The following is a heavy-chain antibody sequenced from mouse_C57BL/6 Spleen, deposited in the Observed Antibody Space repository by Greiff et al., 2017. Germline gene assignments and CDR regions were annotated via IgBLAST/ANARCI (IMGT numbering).Heavy chain of an antibody. CDR3: ARGVMDYGSSFWFAY. D-gene: IGHD1-1*01. J-gene: IGHJ3*01. Sequence: EVQLQQSGPELVKPGASVKIPCKASGYTFTDYNMDWVKQSHGKSLAWIGDINPNNGGTIYNQKFKGKATLAVDKSSSTAYMELRSLTSEDTAVYCCARGVMDYGSSFWFAYWGQGTLVTVSA. CDR2: INPNNGGT. CDR1: GYTFTDYN. V-gene: IGHV1-18*01.